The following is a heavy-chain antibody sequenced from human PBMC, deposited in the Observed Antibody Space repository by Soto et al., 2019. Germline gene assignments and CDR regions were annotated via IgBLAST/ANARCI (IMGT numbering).Heavy chain of an antibody. V-gene: IGHV3-7*03. CDR1: GFTFSDYW. CDR3: ARDPVTAE. Sequence: PGGSLRLSCAASGFTFSDYWMSWVRQAPGKGLEWVGNIKGDGSGTHYVDSVKGRFTISSDSAQNSFYLHMNNLRVEDTAMYYCARDPVTAEWGPGTLVTVSS. CDR2: IKGDGSGT. J-gene: IGHJ4*02.